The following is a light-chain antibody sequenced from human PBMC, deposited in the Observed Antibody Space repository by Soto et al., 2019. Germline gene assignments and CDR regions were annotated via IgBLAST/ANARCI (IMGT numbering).Light chain of an antibody. V-gene: IGLV1-40*01. Sequence: QSALTQPPSVSGAPGQRVTVSCTGGSSNIGAGYDVHWYQQLPGTAPKLLIYDNTNRPSGVPDRFSGSKSGTSATLAITGLQAEDEADYYCQSYDSSLSAVVFGGGTKVTVL. J-gene: IGLJ2*01. CDR3: QSYDSSLSAVV. CDR2: DNT. CDR1: SSNIGAGYD.